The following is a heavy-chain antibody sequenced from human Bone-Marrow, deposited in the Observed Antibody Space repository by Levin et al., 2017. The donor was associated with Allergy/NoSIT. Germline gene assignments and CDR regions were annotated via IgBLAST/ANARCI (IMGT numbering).Heavy chain of an antibody. V-gene: IGHV3-21*01. CDR1: GFIFSNYK. CDR2: ISSRSTSM. Sequence: GGSLRLSCAASGFIFSNYKINWVRQAPGKGLEWVSSISSRSTSMDYADSLKGRFTISRDNAKNSAYLQISSLTAGDTAIYYCAREGQMAWYFDLWGRGTLVTVSS. CDR3: AREGQMAWYFDL. D-gene: IGHD2-8*01. J-gene: IGHJ2*01.